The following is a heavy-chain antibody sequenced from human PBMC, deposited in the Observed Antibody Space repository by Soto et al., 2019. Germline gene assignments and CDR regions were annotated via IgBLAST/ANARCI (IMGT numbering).Heavy chain of an antibody. D-gene: IGHD1-26*01. CDR3: AKHPPQGGRAPEGYGMDV. J-gene: IGHJ6*02. Sequence: SETQSLTCTFSGGSIISGGYYWSWIRQHPGKGLEWIGYIYYSGSTYYNPSLKSRVTISVDTSKNQFSLKLSSVTAADTAVYYCAKHPPQGGRAPEGYGMDVWGQGTTVTVS. V-gene: IGHV4-31*03. CDR2: IYYSGST. CDR1: GGSIISGGYY.